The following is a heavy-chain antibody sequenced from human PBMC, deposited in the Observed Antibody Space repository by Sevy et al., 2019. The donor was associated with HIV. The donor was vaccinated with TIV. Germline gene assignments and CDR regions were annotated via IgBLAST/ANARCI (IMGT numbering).Heavy chain of an antibody. CDR2: IIPMFGTA. Sequence: ASVKVSCKASGRTFSNYAISWVRQAPGQGLEWMGGIIPMFGTANYVQKFQGRVTITADESTGTAYMELSSLRSEDTAVYYCAKSISWYASFDSSGQGTLVTVSS. CDR3: AKSISWYASFDS. V-gene: IGHV1-69*13. CDR1: GRTFSNYA. D-gene: IGHD6-13*01. J-gene: IGHJ4*02.